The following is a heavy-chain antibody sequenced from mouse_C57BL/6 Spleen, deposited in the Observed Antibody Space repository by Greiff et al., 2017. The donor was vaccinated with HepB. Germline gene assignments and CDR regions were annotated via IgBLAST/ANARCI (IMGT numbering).Heavy chain of an antibody. Sequence: VKLMESGPGLVQPSQSLSITCTVSGFSLTSYGVHWVRQSPGKGLEWLGVIWRGGSTDYNAAFMSRLSITKDNSKSQVFFKMNSLQADDTAIYYCAKKGDYGSSPWFAYWGQGTLVTVSA. J-gene: IGHJ3*01. CDR1: GFSLTSYG. CDR3: AKKGDYGSSPWFAY. V-gene: IGHV2-5*01. CDR2: IWRGGST. D-gene: IGHD1-1*01.